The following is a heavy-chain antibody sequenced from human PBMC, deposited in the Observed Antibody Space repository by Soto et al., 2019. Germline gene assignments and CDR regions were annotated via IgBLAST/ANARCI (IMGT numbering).Heavy chain of an antibody. J-gene: IGHJ5*02. D-gene: IGHD6-13*01. Sequence: SETLSLTSTVSGGSVSSGSYYWSWIRQPPGKGLEWIGYIYYSGSTNYNPSLKSRVTISVDTSKNQFSLKLSSVTAADMTVYYCARENFGSAAAAWWFDPWGQGTLVTVSS. CDR3: ARENFGSAAAAWWFDP. CDR2: IYYSGST. CDR1: GGSVSSGSYY. V-gene: IGHV4-61*01.